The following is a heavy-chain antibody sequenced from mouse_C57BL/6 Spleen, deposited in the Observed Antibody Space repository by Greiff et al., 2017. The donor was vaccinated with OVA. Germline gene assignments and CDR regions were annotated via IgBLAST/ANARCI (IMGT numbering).Heavy chain of an antibody. CDR1: GYAFSSYW. Sequence: QVQLQQSGAELVKPGASVKISCKASGYAFSSYWMNWVKQRPGKGLEWIGQIYPGDGDTNYNGKFKGKATLTADRSSSTAYMQVSSLTSEDSAVDFCARRDGNYWYFDVWGTGTTVTVSS. D-gene: IGHD2-1*01. V-gene: IGHV1-80*01. CDR2: IYPGDGDT. J-gene: IGHJ1*03. CDR3: ARRDGNYWYFDV.